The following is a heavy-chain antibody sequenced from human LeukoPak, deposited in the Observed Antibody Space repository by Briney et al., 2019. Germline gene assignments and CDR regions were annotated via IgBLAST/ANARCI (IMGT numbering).Heavy chain of an antibody. D-gene: IGHD3-22*01. CDR3: ASGDNYDRSGPYYFDY. Sequence: GASVTVSCKASGFSLTDHYMHWLRQAPGQGLEWMGWINLNSGGTNYAQKFQGRVTMTRDTSISTAYMELSRLRSDDTAVYYCASGDNYDRSGPYYFDYWGQGTLVTVSS. J-gene: IGHJ4*02. CDR1: GFSLTDHY. CDR2: INLNSGGT. V-gene: IGHV1-2*02.